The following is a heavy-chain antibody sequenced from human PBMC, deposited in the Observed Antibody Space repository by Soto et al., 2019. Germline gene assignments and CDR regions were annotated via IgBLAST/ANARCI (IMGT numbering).Heavy chain of an antibody. CDR3: ASGGPKSQTQLIAAAGTGYYYYGMDV. CDR2: ISGSGGST. J-gene: IGHJ6*02. CDR1: GFTFSSYA. Sequence: GALRLSCAASGFTFSSYAMSWVRQAPGKGLEWVSAISGSGGSTYYADSVKGRFTISRDNSKNTLYLQMNSLRAEDTAVYYCASGGPKSQTQLIAAAGTGYYYYGMDVWGQGTTVTVSS. V-gene: IGHV3-23*01. D-gene: IGHD6-13*01.